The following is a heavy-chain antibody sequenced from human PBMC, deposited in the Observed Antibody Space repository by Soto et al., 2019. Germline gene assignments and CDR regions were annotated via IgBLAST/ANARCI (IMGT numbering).Heavy chain of an antibody. V-gene: IGHV7-4-1*01. CDR2: INTNTGNP. D-gene: IGHD6-6*01. Sequence: QVQLVQSGSELKKPGASVKVSCKASGYTFTSYAMNWVRQAPGQGLEWMGWINTNTGNPTYAQGFTGRFVFSLETSVRTAYLQICSLKAEDTAVYYCARASPPYSSSSDDYFDYWGQGTLVTVSS. CDR3: ARASPPYSSSSDDYFDY. J-gene: IGHJ4*02. CDR1: GYTFTSYA.